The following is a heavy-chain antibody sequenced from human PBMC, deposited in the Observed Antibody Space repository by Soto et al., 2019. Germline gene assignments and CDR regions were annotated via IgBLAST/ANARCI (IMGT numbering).Heavy chain of an antibody. J-gene: IGHJ6*02. V-gene: IGHV3-7*01. CDR2: MNQDGGEK. Sequence: GGSLRLSCAASGFTFSDHWMSWVRQAPGKGLEWVAYMNQDGGEKWCVDSVKGRFTISRDNAKNSLFLQMNSLRPEDTAVYYCARGHYGLDVWGQGTTVTVSS. CDR3: ARGHYGLDV. CDR1: GFTFSDHW.